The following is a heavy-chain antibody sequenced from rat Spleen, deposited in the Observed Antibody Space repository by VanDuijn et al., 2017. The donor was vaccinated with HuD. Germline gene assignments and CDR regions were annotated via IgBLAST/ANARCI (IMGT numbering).Heavy chain of an antibody. CDR1: GFSLTTYH. CDR2: IWAGGGI. V-gene: IGHV2-72*01. J-gene: IGHJ2*01. D-gene: IGHD1-1*01. CDR3: ARHDYSGDVDFEY. Sequence: QVQLKESGPGLVQPSQTLSLSCTVSGFSLTTYHVSWVRQPPGKSLVWMGTIWAGGGINYNSAVQSRLSISRDTSKSQVFLKRNSLQPEDTGTYYCARHDYSGDVDFEYWGQGVRVTVSS.